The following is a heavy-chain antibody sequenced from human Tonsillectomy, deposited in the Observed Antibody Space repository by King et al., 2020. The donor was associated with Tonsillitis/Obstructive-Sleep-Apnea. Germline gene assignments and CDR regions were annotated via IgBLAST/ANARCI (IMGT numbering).Heavy chain of an antibody. CDR2: IFSNDEK. J-gene: IGHJ5*02. V-gene: IGHV2-26*01. D-gene: IGHD6-19*01. CDR1: GFSLSNARMG. CDR3: ARTMYSSGWYNWFDP. Sequence: ITLKESGPVLVKPTETLTLTCNVSGFSLSNARMGVSWIRQPPGKALEWLAHIFSNDEKAYSTSLKSTLTISKDTSKSQVVLIMTNMDPVDTATYYCARTMYSSGWYNWFDPWGQGTLVTVSS.